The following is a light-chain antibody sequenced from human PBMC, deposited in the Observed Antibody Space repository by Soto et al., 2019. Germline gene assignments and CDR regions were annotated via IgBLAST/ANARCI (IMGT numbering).Light chain of an antibody. CDR1: SSKIGAGYD. V-gene: IGLV1-40*01. CDR3: QSYDSSLSVLYV. Sequence: QSVLTQPPSVSGAPGQRVTISCTGSSSKIGAGYDVHWYQQLPGTAPKVLIYGNSDRPSGVPDRFSGSKSGTSASLAITGLQAEDEADYYCQSYDSSLSVLYVFGTGTKVTVL. CDR2: GNS. J-gene: IGLJ1*01.